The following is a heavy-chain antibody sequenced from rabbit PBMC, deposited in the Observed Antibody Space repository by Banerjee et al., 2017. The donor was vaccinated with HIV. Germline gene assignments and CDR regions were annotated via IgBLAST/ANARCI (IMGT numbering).Heavy chain of an antibody. Sequence: QSLEESGGDLVKPGASLTLTCTASGIDFSSYYYTYWVRQAPGKGLEWIACIYSSSGYTYYASWAKGRFTTNKPSSSTVTLQMSSLAAADTATYFCARGANYDDPSLWGQGTLVTVS. CDR3: ARGANYDDPSL. D-gene: IGHD1-1*01. J-gene: IGHJ3*01. CDR1: GIDFSSYYY. V-gene: IGHV1S40*01. CDR2: IYSSSGYT.